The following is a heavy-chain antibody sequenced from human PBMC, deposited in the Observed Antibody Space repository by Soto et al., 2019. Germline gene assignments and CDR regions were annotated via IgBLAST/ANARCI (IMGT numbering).Heavy chain of an antibody. D-gene: IGHD2-21*01. CDR1: GGPFSYYY. J-gene: IGHJ3*01. Sequence: SETLSLTCAVSGGPFSYYYWNWIRQSPGKGLEWIGEINHSGDTNYNPSLKSRVTLSVDTSKSQFSLNLHSVTAADTATYFCASFVGVADRFDAFDLWGQGTVVTVSS. CDR3: ASFVGVADRFDAFDL. V-gene: IGHV4-34*01. CDR2: INHSGDT.